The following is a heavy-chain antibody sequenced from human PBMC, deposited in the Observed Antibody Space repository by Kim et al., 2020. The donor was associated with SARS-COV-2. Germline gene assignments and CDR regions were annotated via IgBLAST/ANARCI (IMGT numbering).Heavy chain of an antibody. CDR2: INTATGNT. D-gene: IGHD3-9*01. V-gene: IGHV1-3*04. CDR1: GYTFTASP. Sequence: ASVKVSCKASGYTFTASPMHWLRQAPGHGLEWLGWINTATGNTRYSQKLQGRVTISRDTSAHTAYVELSSLTSEDTAIYFCARGGIPPWLVWRQGAQVTV. CDR3: ARGGIPPWLV. J-gene: IGHJ4*02.